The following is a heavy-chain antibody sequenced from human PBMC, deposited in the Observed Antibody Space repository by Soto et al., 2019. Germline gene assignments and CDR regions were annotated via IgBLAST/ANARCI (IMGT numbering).Heavy chain of an antibody. CDR2: INDNGGT. V-gene: IGHV4-34*01. D-gene: IGHD3-10*01. J-gene: IGHJ6*02. CDR1: GGSIRGYY. Sequence: KPSETLSLTCGVYGGSIRGYYWSWIRQSPGKGLEWIGDINDNGGTNYNPSLKSRVTTSLGTSKKQVSLMVSSVTAADTAVYYCARGRYSYETIYYKFYYSALDVWGQGTTVTVSS. CDR3: ARGRYSYETIYYKFYYSALDV.